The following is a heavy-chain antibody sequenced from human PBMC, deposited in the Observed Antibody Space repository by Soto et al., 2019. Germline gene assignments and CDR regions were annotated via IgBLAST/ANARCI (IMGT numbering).Heavy chain of an antibody. CDR3: ARRDRPDFYYMDV. CDR2: ISSNGVGT. D-gene: IGHD6-6*01. Sequence: EVQLAESGGGLAQPGGSLRLSCAASGFTLSGYAMDWVRQAPGQGLEYVSGISSNGVGTYYANSVQGRFTISRDNSKNTVYLQMGSLRPEDLAVYYCARRDRPDFYYMDVWGKGNTVPVSS. CDR1: GFTLSGYA. J-gene: IGHJ6*03. V-gene: IGHV3-64*01.